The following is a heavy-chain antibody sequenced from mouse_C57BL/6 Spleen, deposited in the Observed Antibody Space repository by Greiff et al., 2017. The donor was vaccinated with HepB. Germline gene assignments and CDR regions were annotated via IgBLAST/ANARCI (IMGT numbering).Heavy chain of an antibody. J-gene: IGHJ4*01. CDR1: GYTFTSYW. CDR3: ARNDYGSSFYAMDY. V-gene: IGHV1-55*01. Sequence: QVQLQQSGAELVKPGASVKMSCKASGYTFTSYWITWVKQRPGQGLEWIGDIYPGSGSTNYNEKFKSKATLTVDTSSSTAYMQLSSLTSEDSAVYYCARNDYGSSFYAMDYWGQGTSVTVSS. D-gene: IGHD1-1*01. CDR2: IYPGSGST.